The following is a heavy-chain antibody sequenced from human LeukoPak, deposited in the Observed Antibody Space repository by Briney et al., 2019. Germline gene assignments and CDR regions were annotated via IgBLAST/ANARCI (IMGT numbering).Heavy chain of an antibody. J-gene: IGHJ6*03. V-gene: IGHV3-30*02. CDR2: IRYDGSNK. CDR1: GFTFSDYG. CDR3: AKGGGYEAQYYYYYLDV. D-gene: IGHD5-12*01. Sequence: GGSLRPSCAASGFTFSDYGMHWVRQAPGKGLEWVAFIRYDGSNKYYADSVKGRFTISRDNSKNTLYLQMKSLRAEDTAVYYCAKGGGYEAQYYYYYLDVWGKGTTVTISS.